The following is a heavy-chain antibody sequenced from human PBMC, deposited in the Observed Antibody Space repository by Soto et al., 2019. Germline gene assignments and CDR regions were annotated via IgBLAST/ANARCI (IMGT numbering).Heavy chain of an antibody. Sequence: QVQLVQSGAEVKKPGASVKISCKASGYTFTRYTMNWVRQAPGQRLEWMGWINPDNGNTKSSQKFQDRVIITRDTTASTAYMDLSSLISEDTAVYYFARGIATGQLAPWGQGTLVTVSS. V-gene: IGHV1-3*01. D-gene: IGHD2-15*01. J-gene: IGHJ5*02. CDR2: INPDNGNT. CDR3: ARGIATGQLAP. CDR1: GYTFTRYT.